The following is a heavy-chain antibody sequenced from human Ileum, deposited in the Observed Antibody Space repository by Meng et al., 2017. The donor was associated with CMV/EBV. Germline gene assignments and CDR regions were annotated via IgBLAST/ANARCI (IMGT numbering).Heavy chain of an antibody. D-gene: IGHD6-19*01. V-gene: IGHV3-21*01. CDR3: ARRGHIAVAGTGTGWVDP. Sequence: GESLKISCAASGFTFSSYSMNWVRQAPGKGLEWVSSISSSSSYIYYADSVKGRFTISRDNAKNSLYLQMNSLRAEDTAVYYCARRGHIAVAGTGTGWVDPWGQGTLVTVSS. J-gene: IGHJ5*02. CDR1: GFTFSSYS. CDR2: ISSSSSYI.